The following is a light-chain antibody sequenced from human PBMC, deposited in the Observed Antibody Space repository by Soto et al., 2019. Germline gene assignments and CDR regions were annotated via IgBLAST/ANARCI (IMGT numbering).Light chain of an antibody. V-gene: IGKV1-6*01. CDR3: LQDYNSPRP. Sequence: AIQMTQSPSSLSASVGDRVTITCRASQGIRNDLGWYQQKPGKAPKLLIYAASSLQSGVPSRFSGSGSGTDFALSISSLQHEDFATYCCLQDYNSPRPFGQGTKVEIK. J-gene: IGKJ1*01. CDR1: QGIRND. CDR2: AAS.